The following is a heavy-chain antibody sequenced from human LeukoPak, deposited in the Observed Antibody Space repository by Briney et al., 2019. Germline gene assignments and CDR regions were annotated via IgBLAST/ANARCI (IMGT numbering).Heavy chain of an antibody. CDR1: AFTVSSNY. CDR2: IYSGGST. J-gene: IGHJ4*02. Sequence: PGGSLRLSCAASAFTVSSNYMSWVRQAPGKGLEWVSVIYSGGSTYYADSVKGRFTISRDNSKNTLFLQMNSLRAEDTAVYYCARHTPSYYYDSSGPFDYWGQGTLVTVSS. V-gene: IGHV3-53*01. D-gene: IGHD3-22*01. CDR3: ARHTPSYYYDSSGPFDY.